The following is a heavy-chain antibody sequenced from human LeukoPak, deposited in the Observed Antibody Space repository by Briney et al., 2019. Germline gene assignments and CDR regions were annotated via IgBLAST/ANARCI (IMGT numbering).Heavy chain of an antibody. CDR2: ISSSSSYI. Sequence: GGSLRLSCAASGFTFSSYAMSWVRQAPGKGLEWVSSISSSSSYIYYADSVKGRFTISRDNAKNSLYLQMNSLRAEDTAVYYCARVVDYYDSSGYYDNAFDIWGQGTMVTVSS. CDR3: ARVVDYYDSSGYYDNAFDI. V-gene: IGHV3-21*01. D-gene: IGHD3-22*01. J-gene: IGHJ3*02. CDR1: GFTFSSYA.